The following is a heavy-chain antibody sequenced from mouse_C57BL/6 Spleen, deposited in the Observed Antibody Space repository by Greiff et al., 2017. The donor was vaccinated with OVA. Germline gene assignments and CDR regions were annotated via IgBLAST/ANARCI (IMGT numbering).Heavy chain of an antibody. D-gene: IGHD2-2*01. V-gene: IGHV1-7*01. CDR1: GYTFTRYW. Sequence: VQLQQSGAELVEPGASVKLSCKASGYTFTRYWMHWVKQRPGQGLEWIGHIDPSGGYANYNQKFKDKATLTADTSSTTAYMQLSSLTSEDSAVYYCAIWSRDYVLDYWGQGTTLTVSS. CDR2: IDPSGGYA. J-gene: IGHJ2*01. CDR3: AIWSRDYVLDY.